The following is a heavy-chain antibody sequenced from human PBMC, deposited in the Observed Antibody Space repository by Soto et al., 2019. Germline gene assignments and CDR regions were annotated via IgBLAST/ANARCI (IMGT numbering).Heavy chain of an antibody. D-gene: IGHD4-17*01. V-gene: IGHV3-30-3*01. J-gene: IGHJ4*02. CDR2: ISYDGSNK. CDR3: ARAGGDYGDYEDY. CDR1: GFTFSSYA. Sequence: ESVGGVVQPGRSLRLSCAASGFTFSSYAMHWVRQAPGKGLEWVAVISYDGSNKYYADSVKGRFTISRDNSKNTLYLQMNSLRAEDTAVYYCARAGGDYGDYEDYWGQGTLVTVSS.